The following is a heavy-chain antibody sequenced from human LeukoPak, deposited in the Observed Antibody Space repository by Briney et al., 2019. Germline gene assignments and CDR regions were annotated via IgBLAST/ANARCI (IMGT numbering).Heavy chain of an antibody. CDR2: ISGSGDNT. Sequence: GGTLRLSCAASGFTFSSHGMSWVRQAPGKGLEWVSTISGSGDNTYYADSVKGRFTISRDNPKNTLYLQMNSLRAEDTAVYYCARGVRGPSGWYERGYFDYWGQGTLVTVSS. D-gene: IGHD6-19*01. V-gene: IGHV3-23*01. CDR3: ARGVRGPSGWYERGYFDY. J-gene: IGHJ4*02. CDR1: GFTFSSHG.